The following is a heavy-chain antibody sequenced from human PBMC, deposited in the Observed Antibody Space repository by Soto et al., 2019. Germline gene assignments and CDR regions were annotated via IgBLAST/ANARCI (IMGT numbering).Heavy chain of an antibody. D-gene: IGHD3-3*01. Sequence: EVQLVESGGGLVQPGGSLRLSCAASGFTFSSYWMSWVRQAPGKGLEWVANIKQDGSEKYYVDSVKGRFTTSRDNAKNSLYLQMNSLRAEDTAVYYCARHRHYDFWSGYLCYWGQGTLVTVSS. J-gene: IGHJ4*02. V-gene: IGHV3-7*01. CDR3: ARHRHYDFWSGYLCY. CDR2: IKQDGSEK. CDR1: GFTFSSYW.